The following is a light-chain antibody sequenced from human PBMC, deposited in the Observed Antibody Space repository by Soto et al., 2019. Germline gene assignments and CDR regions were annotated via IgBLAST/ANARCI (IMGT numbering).Light chain of an antibody. J-gene: IGKJ5*01. V-gene: IGKV3-11*01. CDR1: RSVSSY. Sequence: EIVFTQSPATLSLSPGERATLSCRASRSVSSYLAWYQQKPGQAPRLLIYDASNRATGIPARFSGSGSGTDFTLTISSLEPEDFAVYYCQQRSNWPFTFGQGTRLEIK. CDR2: DAS. CDR3: QQRSNWPFT.